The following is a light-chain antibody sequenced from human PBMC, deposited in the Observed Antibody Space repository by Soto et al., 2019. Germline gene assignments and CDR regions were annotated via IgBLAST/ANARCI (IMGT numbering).Light chain of an antibody. Sequence: EIVMTQSPATLSVSPGESAALSCRASQSISSNLAWYQQKPGQAPRLIIFGASTRATGIPARFSGSASGTEFTLAISSLQSEDFAVYYCQKDIHGPLTFGQGTKVEIK. CDR1: QSISSN. CDR2: GAS. V-gene: IGKV3-15*01. CDR3: QKDIHGPLT. J-gene: IGKJ1*01.